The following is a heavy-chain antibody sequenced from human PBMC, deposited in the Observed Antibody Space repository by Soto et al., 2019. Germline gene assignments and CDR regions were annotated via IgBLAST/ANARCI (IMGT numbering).Heavy chain of an antibody. Sequence: SETLSLTCTVSGGSISSYYWSWIRQPPGKGLEWIGYIYYSGSTNYNPSLKSRVTISRDNSKNTLYLQMGSLRAEDMAVYYCARALGYASWFDPWGQGTLVTVSS. V-gene: IGHV4-59*01. CDR3: ARALGYASWFDP. CDR1: GGSISSYY. D-gene: IGHD2-2*01. CDR2: IYYSGST. J-gene: IGHJ5*02.